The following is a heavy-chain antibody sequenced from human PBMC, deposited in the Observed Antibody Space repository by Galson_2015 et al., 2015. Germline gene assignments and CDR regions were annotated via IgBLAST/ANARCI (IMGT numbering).Heavy chain of an antibody. D-gene: IGHD3-9*01. CDR2: IWYDGSNK. CDR3: AKGHYDILTGPNPNFDY. J-gene: IGHJ4*02. CDR1: GFTFSSYG. V-gene: IGHV3-33*06. Sequence: SLRLSCAASGFTFSSYGMHWVRQAPGKGLEWVAVIWYDGSNKYYADSVKGRFTISRDNSKNTLYLQMNSLRAEDTAVYYCAKGHYDILTGPNPNFDYWGQGTLVTVSS.